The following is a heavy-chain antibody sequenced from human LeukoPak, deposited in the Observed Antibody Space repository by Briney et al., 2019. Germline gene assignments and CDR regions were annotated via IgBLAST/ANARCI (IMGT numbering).Heavy chain of an antibody. D-gene: IGHD3-10*01. CDR2: MNPNSGNG. Sequence: ASVKVSCKSSGYTFTSYDNNWVRQATGQGLEWMGWMNPNSGNGGYEQKFQGRVTMTRNSYISTAHTELSSLRSEDTAVYYCARSPWILWFGELYPKLFEPWGQGTLVTVSS. J-gene: IGHJ5*02. V-gene: IGHV1-8*01. CDR3: ARSPWILWFGELYPKLFEP. CDR1: GYTFTSYD.